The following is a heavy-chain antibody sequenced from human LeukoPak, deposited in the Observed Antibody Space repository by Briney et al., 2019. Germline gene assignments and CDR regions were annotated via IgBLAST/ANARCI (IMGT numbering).Heavy chain of an antibody. CDR3: ARDSGWEPRYYGMDV. Sequence: ASVKVSCKASGGTFSSYAISWVGQAPRQGREWMGRIIPILGIANYAQKFQGRVTITADKSTSTAYMELSSLRSEDTAVYYCARDSGWEPRYYGMDVWGQGTTVTVSS. V-gene: IGHV1-69*04. J-gene: IGHJ6*02. CDR2: IIPILGIA. CDR1: GGTFSSYA. D-gene: IGHD1-26*01.